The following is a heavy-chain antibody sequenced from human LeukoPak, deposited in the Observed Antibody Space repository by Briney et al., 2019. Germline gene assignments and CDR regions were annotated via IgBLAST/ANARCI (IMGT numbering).Heavy chain of an antibody. V-gene: IGHV1-2*02. CDR3: ARDLGASTVIFFDY. CDR2: MNPKSGGT. CDR1: GYTFTGYY. J-gene: IGHJ4*02. D-gene: IGHD4-17*01. Sequence: ASVKVSCKASGYTFTGYYVHWVRQAPGQGLEWMGWMNPKSGGTNYAQKFEARVTMNRDTSISTAYMELRSLRSDDTAMYYCARDLGASTVIFFDYWGQGTLVTVSS.